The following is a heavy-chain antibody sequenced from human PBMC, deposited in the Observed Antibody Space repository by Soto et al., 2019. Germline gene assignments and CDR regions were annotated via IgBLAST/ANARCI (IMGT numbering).Heavy chain of an antibody. CDR1: GVSISSGNW. Sequence: SATLSLTCAVSGVSISSGNWWTWVRQTPQRGLEYIGEIFHDGTANYYPSFERRVAISVDTSKNQFSLKLTSVTAADTAIYCCARLVYDTRLNYMYFDFWGQGALVTVSS. CDR3: ARLVYDTRLNYMYFDF. CDR2: IFHDGTA. J-gene: IGHJ4*02. V-gene: IGHV4-4*01. D-gene: IGHD3-10*01.